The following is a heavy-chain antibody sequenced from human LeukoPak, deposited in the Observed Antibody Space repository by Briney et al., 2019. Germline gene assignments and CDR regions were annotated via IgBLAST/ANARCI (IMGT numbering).Heavy chain of an antibody. CDR1: GYTFTSYG. Sequence: GASVKVSCKASGYTFTSYGISWVRQAPGQGLECMGWISAYNGNTNYAQKLQGRVTMTTDTSTSTAYMELRSLRSDDTAVYYCARGTGFNYYYYYMDVWGKGTTVTISS. V-gene: IGHV1-18*01. J-gene: IGHJ6*03. CDR2: ISAYNGNT. D-gene: IGHD3/OR15-3a*01. CDR3: ARGTGFNYYYYYMDV.